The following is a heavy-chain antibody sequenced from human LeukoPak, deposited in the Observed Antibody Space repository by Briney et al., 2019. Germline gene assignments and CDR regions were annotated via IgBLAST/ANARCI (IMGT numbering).Heavy chain of an antibody. CDR2: ISGSGGST. CDR3: AKVVRRYIGYGENDY. D-gene: IGHD5-12*01. V-gene: IGHV3-23*01. Sequence: GGSLRLSCAASGFTFSSYGMSWVRQAPGKGLEWVSAISGSGGSTYYADSVKGRFTISRDNSKNTLYLQMNSLRAEDTAVYYCAKVVRRYIGYGENDYWGQGTLVTVSS. CDR1: GFTFSSYG. J-gene: IGHJ4*02.